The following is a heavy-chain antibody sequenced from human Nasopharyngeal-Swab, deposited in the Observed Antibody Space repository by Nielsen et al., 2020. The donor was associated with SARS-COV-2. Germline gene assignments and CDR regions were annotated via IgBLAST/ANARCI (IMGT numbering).Heavy chain of an antibody. J-gene: IGHJ6*03. Sequence: GESLKISCAASGFTFSSYWMHWVRQAPGKGLMWVSRINTDGSSTNYADSVKGRFTISRDNAKNTVYLQMNSLRAEDTAVYYCARGGYGNYYYYYYYMDVWGKGTTVTVSS. D-gene: IGHD4-23*01. CDR3: ARGGYGNYYYYYYYMDV. CDR2: INTDGSST. CDR1: GFTFSSYW. V-gene: IGHV3-74*01.